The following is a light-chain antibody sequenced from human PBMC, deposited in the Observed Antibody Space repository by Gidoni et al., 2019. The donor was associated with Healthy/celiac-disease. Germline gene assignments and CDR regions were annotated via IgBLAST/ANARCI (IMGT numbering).Light chain of an antibody. Sequence: SYELTQPPSVSFSPGQTARITCSGDALPKQYAYWYQQKPGQAPVLVIYKDSERPSGIPERFSGSSSGTTVTLTISGAQAEDEADYYCKSADRSGTYVFGTGTKVTVL. CDR1: ALPKQY. J-gene: IGLJ1*01. CDR2: KDS. V-gene: IGLV3-25*02. CDR3: KSADRSGTYV.